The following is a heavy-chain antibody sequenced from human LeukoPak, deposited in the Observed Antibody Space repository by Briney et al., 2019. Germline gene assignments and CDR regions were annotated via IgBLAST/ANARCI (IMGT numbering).Heavy chain of an antibody. Sequence: PGGSLRLSCAASGFTFDDYAMHWVRQAPGKGLEWVSLISGDGGSTYYADSVKGRFTISRDNSKNSLYLQMNSLRTEDTALYYCAKEDAYYDFWSGYYPDRYFDYWGQGTLVTVSS. V-gene: IGHV3-43*02. J-gene: IGHJ4*02. CDR2: ISGDGGST. CDR1: GFTFDDYA. D-gene: IGHD3-3*01. CDR3: AKEDAYYDFWSGYYPDRYFDY.